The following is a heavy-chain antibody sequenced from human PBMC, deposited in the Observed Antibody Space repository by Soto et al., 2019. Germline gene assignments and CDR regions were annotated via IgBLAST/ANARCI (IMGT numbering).Heavy chain of an antibody. Sequence: PGESLRLSCAASGFTVSSNYMSWVRQAPGKGPEWVSVIYSGGSTYYADSVKGRFTISRDNSKNTLYLQMNSLRAEDTAVYYCARGLYSGWHYFDYWGQGTLVTVSS. CDR1: GFTVSSNY. J-gene: IGHJ4*02. D-gene: IGHD5-12*01. CDR3: ARGLYSGWHYFDY. CDR2: IYSGGST. V-gene: IGHV3-66*01.